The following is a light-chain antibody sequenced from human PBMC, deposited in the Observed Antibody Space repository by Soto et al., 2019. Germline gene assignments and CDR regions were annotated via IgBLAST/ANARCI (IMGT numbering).Light chain of an antibody. CDR2: AAS. V-gene: IGKV1-39*01. Sequence: DIQMTQSPSSLSASVGDRVTITCRASQSISSYLNWYQQKPGKAPKLLIYAASSLQSGVPSRFSGSGSGTDFTLTISSPQPEDFATYYCQQSYSTPYTFGQGTTLEIK. CDR1: QSISSY. J-gene: IGKJ2*01. CDR3: QQSYSTPYT.